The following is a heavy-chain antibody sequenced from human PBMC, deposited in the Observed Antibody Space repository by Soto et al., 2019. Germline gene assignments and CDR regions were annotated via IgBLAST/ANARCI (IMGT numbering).Heavy chain of an antibody. D-gene: IGHD3-16*01. V-gene: IGHV4-61*01. Sequence: SETLSLTCTVSGGSVSSGSYYWSWIRQPPGKGLEWIGYIYYSGTTHYNPSLKSRVTISVDTSKKQFSLKLTSVTAADTAVYYCARERTEDPTFFDYWGRGTLVTVSS. CDR1: GGSVSSGSYY. CDR2: IYYSGTT. CDR3: ARERTEDPTFFDY. J-gene: IGHJ4*02.